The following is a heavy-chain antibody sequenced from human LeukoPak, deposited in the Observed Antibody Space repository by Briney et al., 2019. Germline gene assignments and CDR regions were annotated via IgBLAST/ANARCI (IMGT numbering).Heavy chain of an antibody. J-gene: IGHJ3*02. CDR1: GDSVSSNSAA. Sequence: SQTLSLTCAISGDSVSSNSAAWNWIRQSPSRGLEWLGRTYYRSKLYNDYAVSVKSPITITPDKSKNPFSLQLNSVTPEETAVYYCARGAVYYDILTGYSSAFDIWGQGTMVTVSS. D-gene: IGHD3-9*01. CDR2: TYYRSKLYN. CDR3: ARGAVYYDILTGYSSAFDI. V-gene: IGHV6-1*01.